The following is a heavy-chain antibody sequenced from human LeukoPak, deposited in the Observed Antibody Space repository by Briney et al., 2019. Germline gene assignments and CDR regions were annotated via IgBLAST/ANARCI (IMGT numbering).Heavy chain of an antibody. CDR3: AKDVGPSAYYYDS. CDR2: INQDGSAK. Sequence: GGSLRLSCAASGFTFSGSWMSWVRQAPGKGLEWVANINQDGSAKNYLDSVKGRFTISIDRGKNSLYLQMNSLRAEGTAIYYCAKDVGPSAYYYDSWGQGTPVTVSS. CDR1: GFTFSGSW. V-gene: IGHV3-7*03. J-gene: IGHJ4*02. D-gene: IGHD3/OR15-3a*01.